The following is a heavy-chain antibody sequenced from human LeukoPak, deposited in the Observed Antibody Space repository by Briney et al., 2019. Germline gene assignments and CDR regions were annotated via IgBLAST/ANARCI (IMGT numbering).Heavy chain of an antibody. D-gene: IGHD3-16*01. V-gene: IGHV3-33*01. CDR3: ARDLGRGNTPFDY. CDR2: IWDDGSKK. CDR1: GFTFSSYG. Sequence: GGSLRLSCAASGFTFSSYGMHWVRQAPVKGLEWVAVIWDDGSKKYYADSVKGRFTISRDNSKNTVYLQMNSLRAEDTALYYCARDLGRGNTPFDYWGQGTLVTVSS. J-gene: IGHJ4*02.